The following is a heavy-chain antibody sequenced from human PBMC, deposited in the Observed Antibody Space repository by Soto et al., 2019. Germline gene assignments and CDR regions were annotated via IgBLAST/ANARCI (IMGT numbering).Heavy chain of an antibody. CDR1: GCSISSYY. J-gene: IGHJ5*02. CDR3: ARVVGSYLRRFDP. Sequence: SETLSLTCTVSGCSISSYYWSWIRQPPGKGLEWIRYIYYSGSTNYNPSLKSRVTISVDTSKNQFSLKLSSVTAADTAVYYCARVVGSYLRRFDPWGQGTLVTVSS. D-gene: IGHD1-26*01. V-gene: IGHV4-59*01. CDR2: IYYSGST.